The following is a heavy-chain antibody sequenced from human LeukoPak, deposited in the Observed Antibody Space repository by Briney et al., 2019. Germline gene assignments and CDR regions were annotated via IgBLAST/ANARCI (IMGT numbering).Heavy chain of an antibody. Sequence: ASVKVSCKASGYTFTGYYMHWVRQAPGQGLEWVGWINPNSGGTDYAQKFQGRVTMTRDTSINTAYMELSRLRSDDTAVYYCARGGRRYYDSSGPGGDDAFDIWGQGTMVTVSS. J-gene: IGHJ3*02. V-gene: IGHV1-2*02. CDR3: ARGGRRYYDSSGPGGDDAFDI. CDR2: INPNSGGT. D-gene: IGHD3-22*01. CDR1: GYTFTGYY.